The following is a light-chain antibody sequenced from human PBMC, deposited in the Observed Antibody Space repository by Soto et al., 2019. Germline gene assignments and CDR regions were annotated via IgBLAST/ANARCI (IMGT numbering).Light chain of an antibody. V-gene: IGLV2-14*01. J-gene: IGLJ1*01. CDR2: DVS. Sequence: QSALTQPASVSGSPGQSITISCTGTSSDVGGYNYVSWYQQHPGKAPKLMIYDVSNRPSGVSNRFSGSKSGNTASLTISELQAEDEADYYCSSYTSSSTIVFGTGTKLTVL. CDR3: SSYTSSSTIV. CDR1: SSDVGGYNY.